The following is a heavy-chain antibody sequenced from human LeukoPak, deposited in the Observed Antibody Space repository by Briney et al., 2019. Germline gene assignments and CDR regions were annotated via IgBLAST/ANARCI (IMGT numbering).Heavy chain of an antibody. D-gene: IGHD7-27*01. CDR3: ARDLNWGFYY. J-gene: IGHJ4*02. V-gene: IGHV3-48*02. Sequence: GGSLRLSCAASGFTFSSHSMNWVRQAPGKGLEWISYIRSSSSSIFYADSVKGRFTISTDNARNSLYLQMNSLRDEDTAVYYCARDLNWGFYYWGQGILVSVSS. CDR1: GFTFSSHS. CDR2: IRSSSSSI.